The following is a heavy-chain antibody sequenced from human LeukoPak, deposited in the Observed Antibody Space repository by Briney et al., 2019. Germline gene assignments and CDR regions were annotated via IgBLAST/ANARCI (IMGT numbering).Heavy chain of an antibody. D-gene: IGHD5-18*01. CDR2: IYYSGTT. Sequence: SETLSLTCTVSGGSIKSSSYYWGWIRQPPGKGLEWIGSIYYSGTTYYNPSLASRVTISVDTSNNQFSLKLSSVTAADTAVYYCARTKWIQLWFFDYWGQGTLVTVSS. CDR3: ARTKWIQLWFFDY. V-gene: IGHV4-39*01. CDR1: GGSIKSSSYY. J-gene: IGHJ4*02.